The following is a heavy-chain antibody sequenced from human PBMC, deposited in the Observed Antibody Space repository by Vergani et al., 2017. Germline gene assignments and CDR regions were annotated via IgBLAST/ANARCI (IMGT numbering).Heavy chain of an antibody. J-gene: IGHJ4*02. D-gene: IGHD3-3*01. V-gene: IGHV4-59*01. CDR3: ARVRARITIVDY. Sequence: QVQLQESGPGLVKPSETLSLPCTVSVGSISSYYWSWIRQPPGKGLGWIGYIYYSGSTNYNPSLKSRVTISVDTSKNQFSLKLSSVTAADTAVYYCARVRARITIVDYWGQGTLVTVSS. CDR2: IYYSGST. CDR1: VGSISSYY.